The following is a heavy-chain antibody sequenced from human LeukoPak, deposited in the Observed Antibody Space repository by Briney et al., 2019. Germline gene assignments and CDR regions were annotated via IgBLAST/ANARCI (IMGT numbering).Heavy chain of an antibody. V-gene: IGHV1-2*02. CDR1: GYTFTGYY. J-gene: IGHJ4*02. CDR3: ARGRLPNSSSWLFDY. Sequence: ASVKVSCKASGYTFTGYYMHWARQAPGQGLEWMGWINPNSGGTNYAQKFQGRVTMTRDTSISTAYMELSRLRSDDTAVYYCARGRLPNSSSWLFDYWGQGTLVTVSS. D-gene: IGHD6-13*01. CDR2: INPNSGGT.